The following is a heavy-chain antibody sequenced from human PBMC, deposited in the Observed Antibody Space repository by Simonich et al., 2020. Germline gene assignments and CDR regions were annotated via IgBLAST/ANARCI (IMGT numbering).Heavy chain of an antibody. CDR2: KNPNSGNT. Sequence: QVQLVQSGAEVKKPGASVKVSCKASGYTFTSYDINWVRQATGQGGEWMGWKNPNSGNTDYAQKFQGRVTITRNTSISTAYMELSSLRSEDTAVYYCARTYSGSYYYFDYWGQGTLVTVSS. V-gene: IGHV1-8*03. D-gene: IGHD1-26*01. CDR3: ARTYSGSYYYFDY. J-gene: IGHJ4*02. CDR1: GYTFTSYD.